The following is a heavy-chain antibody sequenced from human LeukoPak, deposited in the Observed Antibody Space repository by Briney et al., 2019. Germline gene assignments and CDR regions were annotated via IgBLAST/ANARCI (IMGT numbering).Heavy chain of an antibody. CDR2: IIPIFGTA. J-gene: IGHJ4*02. Sequence: SVKVSCKASGGTFSSYAISWVRQAPGQGLEWMGGIIPIFGTANYAQKFQGRVTITANKSTSTAYMELSSLRSEDTGVFYCARSSIIAAAGPFYFDYWGQGTLVTVSS. CDR1: GGTFSSYA. CDR3: ARSSIIAAAGPFYFDY. V-gene: IGHV1-69*06. D-gene: IGHD6-13*01.